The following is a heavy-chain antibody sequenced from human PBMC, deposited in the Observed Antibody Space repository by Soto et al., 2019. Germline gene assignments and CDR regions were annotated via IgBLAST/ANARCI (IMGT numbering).Heavy chain of an antibody. D-gene: IGHD6-13*01. J-gene: IGHJ4*02. CDR1: GGSISSYY. CDR2: IYYSGST. CDR3: ARQESSSSWYYFDY. V-gene: IGHV4-59*08. Sequence: SETLSLTCTVSGGSISSYYWSWIRQPPGKGLEWIGYIYYSGSTNYNPSLKSRVTISVDTSKNQFSLKLSSVTAADTAVYYCARQESSSSWYYFDYWGQGTLVTVSS.